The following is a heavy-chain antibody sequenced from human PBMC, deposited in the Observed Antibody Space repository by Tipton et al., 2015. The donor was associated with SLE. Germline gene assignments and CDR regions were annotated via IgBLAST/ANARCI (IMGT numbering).Heavy chain of an antibody. CDR3: ATSPLTL. V-gene: IGHV4-59*11. CDR2: LYYTGIT. Sequence: TLSLTCTVSGGSISGHYWSWIRQPPGRGLEWIGYLYYTGITDYNPSLKSRVTISVDTSKNQFSLKLRSVTAADTAVYYCATSPLTLWGQGTLVTVSS. CDR1: GGSISGHY. J-gene: IGHJ4*02. D-gene: IGHD2-2*01.